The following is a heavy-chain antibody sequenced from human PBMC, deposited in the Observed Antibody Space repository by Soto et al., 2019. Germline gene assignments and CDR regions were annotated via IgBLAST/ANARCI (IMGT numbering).Heavy chain of an antibody. CDR3: AKLSSGWFGPSDY. V-gene: IGHV3-23*01. Sequence: GGSLRLSCAASGFTAMSWVRQAPGKGLEWVSVISGSGGSTYYADSVKGRFTISRDNSKNTLYLQMNSLRAEDTAVYYCAKLSSGWFGPSDYWGQGTLVTVS. J-gene: IGHJ4*02. CDR1: GFTA. CDR2: ISGSGGST. D-gene: IGHD6-19*01.